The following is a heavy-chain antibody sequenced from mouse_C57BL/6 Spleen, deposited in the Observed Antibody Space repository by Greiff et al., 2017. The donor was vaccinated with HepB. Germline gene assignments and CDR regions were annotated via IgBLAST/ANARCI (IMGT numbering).Heavy chain of an antibody. D-gene: IGHD2-1*01. CDR2: ISSGSSTI. J-gene: IGHJ3*01. CDR1: GFTFSDYG. Sequence: EVKLVESGGGLVKPGGSLKLSCAASGFTFSDYGMHWVRQAPEKGLEWVAYISSGSSTIYYADTVKGRFTISRENAKNTLFLQMTRLRSEGTAMYYCVRGGGHYFPSLAYWGQGTLVTVSA. CDR3: VRGGGHYFPSLAY. V-gene: IGHV5-17*01.